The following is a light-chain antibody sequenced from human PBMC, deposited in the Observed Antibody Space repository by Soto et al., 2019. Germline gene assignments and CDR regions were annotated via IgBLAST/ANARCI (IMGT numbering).Light chain of an antibody. J-gene: IGLJ1*01. V-gene: IGLV3-25*03. CDR3: QSADSSATFV. CDR2: KDT. Sequence: SYELTQPPSVSVAPGQTARITCSGDTLPKQYAYWYQQKPGQAPVLVIYKDTERPSGIPERFSGSSSGTTVTLTISGVQAEDEADYHCQSADSSATFVFGTGTKLTVL. CDR1: TLPKQY.